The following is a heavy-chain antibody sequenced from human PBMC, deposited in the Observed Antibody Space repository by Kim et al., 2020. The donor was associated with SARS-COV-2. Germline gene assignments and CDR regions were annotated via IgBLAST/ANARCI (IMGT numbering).Heavy chain of an antibody. D-gene: IGHD3-16*01. CDR3: ARGGTTVKYFYQYGMDV. J-gene: IGHJ6*02. V-gene: IGHV3-48*02. CDR1: GFTFSRYS. Sequence: GGSLRLSCAASGFTFSRYSMNWVRQAPGKGLEWVSYISSSSNTMYYADSVTGRFTISRDNAKNSLFLQMNSLRDEDTAVYYCARGGTTVKYFYQYGMDVWGQGTTVTVSS. CDR2: ISSSSNTM.